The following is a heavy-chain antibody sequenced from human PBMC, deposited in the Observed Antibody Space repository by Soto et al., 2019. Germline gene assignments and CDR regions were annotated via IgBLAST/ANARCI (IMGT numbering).Heavy chain of an antibody. CDR3: ARDEGEITIFGVVIAPYYYYYGMDV. J-gene: IGHJ6*02. Sequence: GASVKVSCKASGGTFSSYAISWVRQAPGQGLEWMGGIIPIFGTANYAQKFQGRVTITADESTSTAYMELSSLRSEDTAVYYCARDEGEITIFGVVIAPYYYYYGMDVWGQGTTVTVSS. CDR2: IIPIFGTA. D-gene: IGHD3-3*01. V-gene: IGHV1-69*13. CDR1: GGTFSSYA.